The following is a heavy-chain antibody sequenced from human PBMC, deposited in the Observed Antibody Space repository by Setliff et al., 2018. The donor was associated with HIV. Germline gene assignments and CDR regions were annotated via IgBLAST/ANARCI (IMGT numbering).Heavy chain of an antibody. CDR1: GFRVTDTY. V-gene: IGHV3-7*03. CDR2: IKSDGTEK. D-gene: IGHD2-15*01. J-gene: IGHJ4*02. Sequence: GGSLRLSCEASGFRVTDTYMTWVRQAPGKGLEWVGNIKSDGTEKNYADSVRGRFTISRDNSKNTLYLQMNSPRAEDTAVYSCAKAAGMTCSGSSCYSDYWGQGTLVTVSS. CDR3: AKAAGMTCSGSSCYSDY.